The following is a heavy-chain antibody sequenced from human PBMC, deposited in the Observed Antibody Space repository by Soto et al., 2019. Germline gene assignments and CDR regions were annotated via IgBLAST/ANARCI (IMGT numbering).Heavy chain of an antibody. CDR1: GFTFSSYA. CDR2: ISYDGSNK. V-gene: IGHV3-30-3*01. CDR3: ARARTGYYFDY. J-gene: IGHJ4*02. D-gene: IGHD3-10*01. Sequence: QVQLVESGGGVVQPGRSLRLSCAASGFTFSSYAMHWVRQAPGKGLEWVAVISYDGSNKYYADSVKGRFTISRDNSKNTLYLQMNSLRAEDTAVYYCARARTGYYFDYWAQGTLVTVSS.